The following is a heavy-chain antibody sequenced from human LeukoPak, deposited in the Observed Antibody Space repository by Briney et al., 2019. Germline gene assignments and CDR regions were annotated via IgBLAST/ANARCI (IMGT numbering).Heavy chain of an antibody. V-gene: IGHV4-59*12. J-gene: IGHJ2*01. CDR3: ARDVGGYRYGYRPTELYWYFDL. D-gene: IGHD5-18*01. Sequence: SETLSLTCSVSGGSISSFYCSWIRQPPGKGLEWIGYTSYSGNTNYNPSLKSRVSISVDTSKNQFSLKLSSVTAADTAVYYCARDVGGYRYGYRPTELYWYFDLWGRGTLVTVSS. CDR1: GGSISSFY. CDR2: TSYSGNT.